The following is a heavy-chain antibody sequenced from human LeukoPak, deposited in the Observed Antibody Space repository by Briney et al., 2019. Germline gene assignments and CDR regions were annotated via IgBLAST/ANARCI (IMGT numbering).Heavy chain of an antibody. J-gene: IGHJ6*02. V-gene: IGHV3-30-3*01. Sequence: PGGSLRLSCAASGFTFSSYAMHWVRQAPGKGLEWVAVISYDGSNKYYADSVKGRFTISRDNSKNTLYLQMNSLRAEDTAVYYCARGSAPRDYYYYGMDVWGQGTTVTVSS. CDR2: ISYDGSNK. CDR1: GFTFSSYA. CDR3: ARGSAPRDYYYYGMDV. D-gene: IGHD6-6*01.